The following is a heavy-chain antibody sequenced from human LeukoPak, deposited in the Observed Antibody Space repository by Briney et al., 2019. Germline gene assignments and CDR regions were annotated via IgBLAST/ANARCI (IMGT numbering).Heavy chain of an antibody. Sequence: ASVKVSCKASGYTFTSYDINWVRQATGQGLEWMGWMNPNSGNTGYAQKFQGRVTMTRNTSISTAYMELSSLRSEDTAVYYCARGPGIAAAVGYWGQGTLVTVSS. CDR1: GYTFTSYD. D-gene: IGHD6-13*01. CDR2: MNPNSGNT. CDR3: ARGPGIAAAVGY. V-gene: IGHV1-8*01. J-gene: IGHJ4*02.